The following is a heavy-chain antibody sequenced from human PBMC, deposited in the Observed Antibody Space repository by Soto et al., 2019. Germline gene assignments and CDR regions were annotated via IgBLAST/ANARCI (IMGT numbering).Heavy chain of an antibody. CDR2: ISAHNGNK. V-gene: IGHV1-18*01. J-gene: IGHJ6*02. D-gene: IGHD1-1*01. CDR1: GYTFTNYD. CDR3: AIGLQSYFGMDV. Sequence: QVQLVQSGTAVKKPGASVKVSCKASGYTFTNYDISWVRQAPGQGLEWMAWISAHNGNKNYAEKFQGRVTMTTDTSTSTGYMGVRSLRSDDTAVYSCAIGLQSYFGMDVWGQGTTVTVSS.